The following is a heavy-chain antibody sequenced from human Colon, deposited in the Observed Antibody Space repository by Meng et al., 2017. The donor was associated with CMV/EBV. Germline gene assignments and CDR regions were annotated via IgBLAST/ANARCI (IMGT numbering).Heavy chain of an antibody. V-gene: IGHV3-21*01. D-gene: IGHD3-16*01. CDR1: GLNVNNNY. J-gene: IGHJ4*02. Sequence: GESLKISCAASGLNVNNNYMNWVRQAPGMGLEWVSSLSGNSYYIYYADSVKGRFTISRDNARNSLYLQVDSLRDEDTGVYYCARGGSSPGPFYFDSWGQGTLVTVSS. CDR3: ARGGSSPGPFYFDS. CDR2: LSGNSYYI.